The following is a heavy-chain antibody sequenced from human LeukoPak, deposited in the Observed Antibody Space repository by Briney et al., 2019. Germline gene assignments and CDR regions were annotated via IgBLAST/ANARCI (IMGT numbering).Heavy chain of an antibody. J-gene: IGHJ4*02. Sequence: GGSLRLSCAASGFIFSSYAMSWVRQAPGKGLEWVSTISGSGGSTYYADSVKGRFTISRDNSKNTLYVQMNTMRAEASAISYCAKGLPRGLPAADHFDYWGQGTLVTVSP. V-gene: IGHV3-23*01. CDR2: ISGSGGST. D-gene: IGHD2-2*01. CDR1: GFIFSSYA. CDR3: AKGLPRGLPAADHFDY.